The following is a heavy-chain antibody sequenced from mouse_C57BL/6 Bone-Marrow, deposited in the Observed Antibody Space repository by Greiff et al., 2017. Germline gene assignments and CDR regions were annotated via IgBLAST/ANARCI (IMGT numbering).Heavy chain of an antibody. CDR2: ISYDGSN. D-gene: IGHD1-1*01. CDR1: GYSITSGYY. J-gene: IGHJ2*01. V-gene: IGHV3-6*01. Sequence: EVKLVESGPGLVKPSQSLSLTCSVTGYSITSGYYWNWIRQFPGNKLEWMCYISYDGSNNYNPSLKNRISITRDTSKNQFFLKLNSVTTEDTATYYCATDYSYYFDYWGQGTTLTVSS. CDR3: ATDYSYYFDY.